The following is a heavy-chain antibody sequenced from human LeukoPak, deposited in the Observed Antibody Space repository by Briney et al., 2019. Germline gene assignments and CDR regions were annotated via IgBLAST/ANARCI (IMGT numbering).Heavy chain of an antibody. D-gene: IGHD1-1*01. CDR2: IYPGDSDT. Sequence: GESLKISCKGSGYSFTSYWIGWVRQMPGKGLEWMGIIYPGDSDTRYSPSFQGQVTISADKSISTAYLQWSSLKASDTAMYYCARLSGTNERGVAFDIWGQGTMVTVSS. J-gene: IGHJ3*02. CDR3: ARLSGTNERGVAFDI. CDR1: GYSFTSYW. V-gene: IGHV5-51*01.